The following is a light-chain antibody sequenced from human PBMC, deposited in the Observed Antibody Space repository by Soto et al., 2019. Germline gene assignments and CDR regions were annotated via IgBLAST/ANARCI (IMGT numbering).Light chain of an antibody. CDR1: QSISSW. V-gene: IGKV1-5*01. CDR3: QQLGA. CDR2: DAS. J-gene: IGKJ2*01. Sequence: DIQMTQSPSTLSASVGDRVTITCRASQSISSWLAWYQQKPGKAPKLLIYDASSLESGVPSRFSGSGSVTEFTLTISSLQPDDFATYYCQQLGAFGQGTKLEIK.